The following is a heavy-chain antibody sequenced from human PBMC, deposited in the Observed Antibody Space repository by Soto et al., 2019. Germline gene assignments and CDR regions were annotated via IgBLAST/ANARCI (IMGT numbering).Heavy chain of an antibody. CDR3: AKGVPGIAVAGTGYFQH. Sequence: EVQLLESGGGLVQPGGSLRLSCAASGFTFSSYAMSWVRQAPGKGLEWVSGISGSGDSTYYADSVKGRFTISRDNSKKTLYLQMNSLRADATALYYCAKGVPGIAVAGTGYFQHWGQGTQVTVSS. V-gene: IGHV3-23*01. J-gene: IGHJ1*01. CDR1: GFTFSSYA. CDR2: ISGSGDST. D-gene: IGHD6-19*01.